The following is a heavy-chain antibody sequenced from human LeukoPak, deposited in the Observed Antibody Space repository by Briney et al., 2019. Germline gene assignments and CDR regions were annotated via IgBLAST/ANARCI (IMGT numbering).Heavy chain of an antibody. Sequence: AGGSLGLSCAASGFTFNSYAMSWVRQAPGKGLEWVSTISGSGGSTYYADSVKGRFTISRDNSKNTVYLQMNSPRAEDTAAYYCAKGPYYYGSGTLPMDYWGQGTLVTVSS. CDR2: ISGSGGST. D-gene: IGHD3-10*01. J-gene: IGHJ4*02. CDR1: GFTFNSYA. V-gene: IGHV3-23*01. CDR3: AKGPYYYGSGTLPMDY.